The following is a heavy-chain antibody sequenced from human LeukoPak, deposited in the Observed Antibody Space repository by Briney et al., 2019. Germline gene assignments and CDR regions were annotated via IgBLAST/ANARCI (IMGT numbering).Heavy chain of an antibody. CDR2: IYYSGST. CDR1: GGSISSYY. J-gene: IGHJ4*02. D-gene: IGHD3-3*01. CDR3: ARGPPITIFGVVIPETFDY. Sequence: SETLSLTCTVSGGSISSYYWSWIRQPPGKGLEWIGYIYYSGSTNYNPSLKSRVTISVDTSKNQFSLKLSSVTAADTAVYYCARGPPITIFGVVIPETFDYWGQGTLVTVSS. V-gene: IGHV4-59*01.